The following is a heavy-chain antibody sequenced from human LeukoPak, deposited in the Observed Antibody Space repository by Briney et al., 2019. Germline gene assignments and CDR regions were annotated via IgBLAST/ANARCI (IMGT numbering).Heavy chain of an antibody. J-gene: IGHJ6*03. V-gene: IGHV1-18*01. D-gene: IGHD3-3*01. CDR2: ISPYNGNT. CDR1: GYTFSTYV. CDR3: ARPAMPYYAFWSDSYLDI. Sequence: GASVKVSCKASGYTFSTYVITWVRQAPGQGLEWLGWISPYNGNTNYTQKLHGRITITTDTSTSTAYMELRSLRSDDTAVYYCARPAMPYYAFWSDSYLDIWGKGNTVTVSS.